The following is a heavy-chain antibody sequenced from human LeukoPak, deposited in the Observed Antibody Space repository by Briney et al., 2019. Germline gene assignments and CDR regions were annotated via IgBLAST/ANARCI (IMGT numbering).Heavy chain of an antibody. CDR2: ISSSSSYI. D-gene: IGHD2-2*01. Sequence: GGSLRLSCAASGFTFSSYSMNWVRQAPGKGLEWVSSISSSSSYIYYADSVKGRFTISRDNAKNSLYLQMNSLRAEDTAVYYCARRYCSSTSCLFPFDYWGQGTLVTVSS. CDR1: GFTFSSYS. J-gene: IGHJ4*02. V-gene: IGHV3-21*01. CDR3: ARRYCSSTSCLFPFDY.